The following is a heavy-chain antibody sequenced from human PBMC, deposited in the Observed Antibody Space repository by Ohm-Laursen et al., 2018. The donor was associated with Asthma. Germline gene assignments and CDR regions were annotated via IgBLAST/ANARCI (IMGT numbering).Heavy chain of an antibody. V-gene: IGHV3-30-3*01. CDR3: ARMDGGDSRKDKSDY. D-gene: IGHD3-22*01. CDR1: GFTFRSYA. J-gene: IGHJ4*02. CDR2: GGSYYDGGLK. Sequence: SLRLSCSASGFTFRSYAMHWVRQAPGKGLEWVAVGGSYYDGGLKYYADSVNGRFTVSRDDSKNTLYLQMNSLRVEDTAVYYCARMDGGDSRKDKSDYWGQGTLVTVSS.